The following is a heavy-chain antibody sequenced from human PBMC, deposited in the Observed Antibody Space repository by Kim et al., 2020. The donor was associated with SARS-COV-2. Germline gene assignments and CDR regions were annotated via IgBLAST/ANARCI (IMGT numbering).Heavy chain of an antibody. CDR1: GFTFSSYA. D-gene: IGHD3-9*01. CDR2: ISGSGGST. CDR3: AKVSSGGILTGAFDY. V-gene: IGHV3-23*01. Sequence: WGSLRLSCAASGFTFSSYAMSWVRQAPGKGLEWVSAISGSGGSTYYADSVKGRFTISRDNSKNTLYLQMNSLRAEDTAVYYCAKVSSGGILTGAFDYWGQGTLVTVSS. J-gene: IGHJ4*02.